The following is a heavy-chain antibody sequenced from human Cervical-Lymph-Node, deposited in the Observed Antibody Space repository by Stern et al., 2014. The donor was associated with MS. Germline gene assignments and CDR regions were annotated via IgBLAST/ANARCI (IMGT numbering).Heavy chain of an antibody. V-gene: IGHV1-2*04. J-gene: IGHJ4*02. CDR3: ARGYPFFDN. D-gene: IGHD2-15*01. CDR2: INPNTGVT. CDR1: GYTFTGFF. Sequence: QAQLVQSGAEVKKPGASVKVSCTASGYTFTGFFLHWVRQAPGQGLEWVGWINPNTGVTKSAQKFQGWVTLTRDTSINTVYMELNRLKSDDTAVFYCARGYPFFDNWGQGTLVIVSS.